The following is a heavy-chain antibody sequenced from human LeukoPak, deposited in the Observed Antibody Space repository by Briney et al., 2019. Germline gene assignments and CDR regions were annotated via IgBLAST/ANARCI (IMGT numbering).Heavy chain of an antibody. CDR1: GGSISSYY. CDR2: IYYSGST. V-gene: IGHV4-59*01. Sequence: SETLSLTCTVSGGSISSYYWSWIRQPPGKGLEWIGYIYYSGSTNYNPSLKSRVTTSVDTSKNQFSLKLSSVTAADTAVYYCAREIVGYDSDAFDIWGQGTMVTVSS. J-gene: IGHJ3*02. CDR3: AREIVGYDSDAFDI. D-gene: IGHD1-26*01.